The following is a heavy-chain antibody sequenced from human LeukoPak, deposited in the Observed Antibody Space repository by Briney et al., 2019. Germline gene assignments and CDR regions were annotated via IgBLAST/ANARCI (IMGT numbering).Heavy chain of an antibody. CDR3: AKVLSYFTSTSYVRGEFDY. J-gene: IGHJ4*02. D-gene: IGHD2-2*01. CDR1: GFTFISHA. Sequence: GGSLRLSCAASGFTFISHAMSWVRQAPGKGLEWVSAISGSGGNTYYADSVKGRFTISRDNSKNTLYLQMNSLRAEDTAVYYCAKVLSYFTSTSYVRGEFDYWGQGTLVTVSS. CDR2: ISGSGGNT. V-gene: IGHV3-23*01.